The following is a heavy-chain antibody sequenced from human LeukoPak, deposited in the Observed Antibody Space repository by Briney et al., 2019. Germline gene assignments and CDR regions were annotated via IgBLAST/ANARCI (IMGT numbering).Heavy chain of an antibody. CDR1: GGTFSSYA. CDR2: VISIFCTA. J-gene: IGHJ4*02. Sequence: SGKVSCKASGGTFSSYAISWVRQPYGQGLEWMGGVISIFCTANYAQKFQGRVTVSADESTSTAYMELSSLRSEDTAVYYCAREIGHPGTYCFDYWGQGTLVTVSS. CDR3: AREIGHPGTYCFDY. V-gene: IGHV1-69*13.